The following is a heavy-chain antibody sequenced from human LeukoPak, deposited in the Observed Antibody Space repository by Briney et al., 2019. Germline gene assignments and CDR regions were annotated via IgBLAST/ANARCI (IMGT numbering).Heavy chain of an antibody. CDR2: IKQEGSEK. CDR3: ARDAGSGWSDSYYYYMDV. V-gene: IGHV3-7*01. D-gene: IGHD6-19*01. CDR1: GFTFSSYW. Sequence: PGGSLRLSCEASGFTFSSYWISWVRQAPGKGLEWVANIKQEGSEKNYVDSVKGRFTISRDNAKNSLYLQMNSLRAEDTAVYYCARDAGSGWSDSYYYYMDVWGKGTTVTISS. J-gene: IGHJ6*03.